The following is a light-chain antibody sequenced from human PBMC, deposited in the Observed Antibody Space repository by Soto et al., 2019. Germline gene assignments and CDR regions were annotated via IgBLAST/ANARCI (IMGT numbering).Light chain of an antibody. CDR1: SSDVGGHNY. V-gene: IGLV2-14*01. CDR2: EFS. J-gene: IGLJ2*01. CDR3: TSYTSSSTLV. Sequence: QSALTQPASVSGSPGQSITISCTGTSSDVGGHNYVSWYQQYPGKAPKLMIYEFSNRPSGVSNRFSGSKSGNTASLTISGLQADDEADYYCTSYTSSSTLVFGGGTQLTVL.